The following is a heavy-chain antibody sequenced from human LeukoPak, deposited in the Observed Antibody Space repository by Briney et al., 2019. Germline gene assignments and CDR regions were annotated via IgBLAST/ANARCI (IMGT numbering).Heavy chain of an antibody. CDR2: IYHSGTT. V-gene: IGHV4-28*01. Sequence: SDTLSLTCAVSGYPITSSSWWGWIRQPPGKGLEWIGYIYHSGTTYYNPSLQSRVTMSVDTSKNQFSLKLSSVTAVDTAVYYCARKENVYYYFDYWGQGTLVTVSS. CDR1: GYPITSSSW. D-gene: IGHD3-10*01. J-gene: IGHJ4*02. CDR3: ARKENVYYYFDY.